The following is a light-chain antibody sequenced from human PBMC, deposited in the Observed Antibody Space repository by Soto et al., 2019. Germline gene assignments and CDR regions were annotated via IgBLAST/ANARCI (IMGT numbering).Light chain of an antibody. CDR1: QGISSW. J-gene: IGKJ4*01. CDR3: QQADTFPLS. V-gene: IGKV1-12*01. Sequence: DIQMTQSPSSVSASVGDRVTITCRASQGISSWVAWYQQKPGKAPNLLIYAASSLQSGVPSRFSGSGSGTEFTLTVSSLQPEDFATYYCQQADTFPLSFGGGTKVEIQ. CDR2: AAS.